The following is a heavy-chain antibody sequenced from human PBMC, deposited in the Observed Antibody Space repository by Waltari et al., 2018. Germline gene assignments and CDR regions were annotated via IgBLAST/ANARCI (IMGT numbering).Heavy chain of an antibody. Sequence: QVQLQESGPGLVKPSETLSLTCPVSGYPISSGFHWGWIRQSPGKGLEWIGNVHHTGTISYNPSLKSRVTISMDTSTNHFSLKLNSVIAADTAVYYCARGVDSWGQGTLVTVSS. CDR3: ARGVDS. V-gene: IGHV4-38-2*02. CDR1: GYPISSGFH. J-gene: IGHJ4*02. CDR2: VHHTGTI.